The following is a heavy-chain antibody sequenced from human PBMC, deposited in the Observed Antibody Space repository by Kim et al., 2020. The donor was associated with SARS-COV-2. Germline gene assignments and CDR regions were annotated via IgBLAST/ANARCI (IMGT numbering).Heavy chain of an antibody. CDR2: ISWNSGSI. V-gene: IGHV3-9*01. Sequence: GGSLRLSCAASGFTFDDYAMHWVRQAPGKGLEWVSGISWNSGSIGYADSVKGRFTISRDNAKNSLYLQMNSLRAEDTALYYCAKDNSRWNSHSPFDYWGQGTLVTVSS. D-gene: IGHD1-7*01. CDR1: GFTFDDYA. CDR3: AKDNSRWNSHSPFDY. J-gene: IGHJ4*02.